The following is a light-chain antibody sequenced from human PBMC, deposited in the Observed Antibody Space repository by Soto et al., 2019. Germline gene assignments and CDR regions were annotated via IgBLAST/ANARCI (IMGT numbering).Light chain of an antibody. Sequence: EIVLTQAPVTLSLSPGEGATLSCKASQNINTNLGRYQQKPGQAPRLLIYDASLRATGIPARFTGSGSGTDFTLTINSLEPEDFAVYYCQQRGNWPRTWAFGQGTKVEVK. V-gene: IGKV3-11*01. CDR2: DAS. CDR1: QNINTN. J-gene: IGKJ1*01. CDR3: QQRGNWPRTWA.